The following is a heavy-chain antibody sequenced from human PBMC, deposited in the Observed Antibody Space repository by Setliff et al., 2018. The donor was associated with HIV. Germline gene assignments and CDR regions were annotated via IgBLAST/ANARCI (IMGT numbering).Heavy chain of an antibody. D-gene: IGHD5-12*01. CDR3: ATRIRDGHRGYGYFDF. V-gene: IGHV1-24*01. Sequence: ASVKVSCKVSGYTVTELSINWVRQAPGKGPEWMGGFDPEDNKIVYAQKFQGRVTTTEDTSTDTAYMELSSLRPEDTAVYYCATRIRDGHRGYGYFDFWGQGTLVTASS. CDR2: FDPEDNKI. CDR1: GYTVTELS. J-gene: IGHJ4*02.